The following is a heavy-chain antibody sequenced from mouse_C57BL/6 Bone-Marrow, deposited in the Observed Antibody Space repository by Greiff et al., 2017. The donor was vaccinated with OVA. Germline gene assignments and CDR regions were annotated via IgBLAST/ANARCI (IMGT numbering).Heavy chain of an antibody. CDR1: GFTFSDYY. CDR3: AREGVVGFDY. J-gene: IGHJ2*01. D-gene: IGHD1-1*01. CDR2: INYDGSST. Sequence: EVMLVESEGGLVQPGSSMKLSCTASGFTFSDYYMAWVRQVPEKGLEWVANINYDGSSTYYLDSLKSRFIISRDNAKNILYLQMSSLKSEDTATYYCAREGVVGFDYWGQGTTLTVSS. V-gene: IGHV5-16*01.